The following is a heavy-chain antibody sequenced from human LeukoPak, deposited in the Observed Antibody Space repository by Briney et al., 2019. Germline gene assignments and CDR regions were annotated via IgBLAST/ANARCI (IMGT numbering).Heavy chain of an antibody. Sequence: SETLSLTCTVSGGSISRTTYYWGWIRQPPGKGLEWIASIYYTGTTYYNPSLKSRVTISVDTSKNQFSLRLNSVTTADTAVYYCARTSGWYHAFDIWGQGPMVTVSS. CDR1: GGSISRTTYY. D-gene: IGHD6-19*01. J-gene: IGHJ3*02. V-gene: IGHV4-39*01. CDR2: IYYTGTT. CDR3: ARTSGWYHAFDI.